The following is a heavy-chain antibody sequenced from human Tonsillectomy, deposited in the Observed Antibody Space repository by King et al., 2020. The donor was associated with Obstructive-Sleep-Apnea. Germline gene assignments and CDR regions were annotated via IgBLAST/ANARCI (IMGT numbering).Heavy chain of an antibody. Sequence: EVHLVESGGGLVKPGGSLRLSCAASGFIFSDHTMNWVRQAPGKGLEWVSSISSSSAYIHYADSVKGRFTISRDNAKNSLYLQMNSLRAEDTAVYYCARADAVDVFYYYVMDVWGQGTTVTVSS. CDR2: ISSSSAYI. CDR3: ARADAVDVFYYYVMDV. CDR1: GFIFSDHT. D-gene: IGHD4-23*01. J-gene: IGHJ6*02. V-gene: IGHV3-21*01.